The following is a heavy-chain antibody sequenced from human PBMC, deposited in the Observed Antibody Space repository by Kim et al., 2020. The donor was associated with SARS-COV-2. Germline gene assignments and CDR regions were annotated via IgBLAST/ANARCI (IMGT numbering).Heavy chain of an antibody. CDR3: ARARGRYFDYSLIDY. J-gene: IGHJ4*02. CDR2: INHSGST. V-gene: IGHV4-34*01. CDR1: GGSFSGYY. Sequence: SETLSLTCAVYGGSFSGYYWSWIRQPPGKGLEWIGEINHSGSTNYNPSLKSRVTISVDTSKNQFSLKLSSVTAADTAVYYCARARGRYFDYSLIDYWGQGTLVTVSS. D-gene: IGHD3-9*01.